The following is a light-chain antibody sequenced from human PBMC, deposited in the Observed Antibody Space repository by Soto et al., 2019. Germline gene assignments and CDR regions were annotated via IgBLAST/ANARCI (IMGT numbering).Light chain of an antibody. CDR2: DAS. Sequence: TQSPCTLSVSLGSSAPLSGSASQSVSLHLAWYQPKPGQAPRLLIYDASTRATGIPARFSGSGSGTYFTPTISSLQSEDFALYYCHQYNRWPPGTVGQGTQVDIK. CDR1: QSVSLH. J-gene: IGKJ2*01. CDR3: HQYNRWPPGT. V-gene: IGKV3-15*01.